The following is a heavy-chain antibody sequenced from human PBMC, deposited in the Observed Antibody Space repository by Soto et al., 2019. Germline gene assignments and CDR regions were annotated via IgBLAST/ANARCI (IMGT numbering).Heavy chain of an antibody. J-gene: IGHJ4*02. V-gene: IGHV3-23*01. Sequence: EVQLLESGGGLVQPGGSLRLTCAASGFTFSSYAMSWVRQAPGKGLEWVSAISGSGGSTYYADSVKGRFTISRDNSKNTLYLQMNSLRAEDTAVYYCAPTSGVDTAMENDYWRQGTLVTVSS. CDR3: APTSGVDTAMENDY. CDR1: GFTFSSYA. D-gene: IGHD5-18*01. CDR2: ISGSGGST.